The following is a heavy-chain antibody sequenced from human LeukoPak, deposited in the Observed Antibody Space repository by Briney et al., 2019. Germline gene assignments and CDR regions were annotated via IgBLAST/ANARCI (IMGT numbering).Heavy chain of an antibody. Sequence: PGGSLRLSCAASGFTFSSYGMHWVRQAPGKGLEWVAVISYDGSNKYYADSVKGRFTISRDNSKNTLYLQMNSLRAEDTAVYYCSHYGSVLTDYWGQGTLVTVSS. CDR1: GFTFSSYG. V-gene: IGHV3-30*03. D-gene: IGHD3-10*01. J-gene: IGHJ4*02. CDR2: ISYDGSNK. CDR3: SHYGSVLTDY.